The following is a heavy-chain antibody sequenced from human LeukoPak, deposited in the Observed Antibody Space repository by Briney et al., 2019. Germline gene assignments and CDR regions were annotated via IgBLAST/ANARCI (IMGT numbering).Heavy chain of an antibody. CDR3: ARVRPGLVVVNYYFDY. CDR1: GFTFSSYA. J-gene: IGHJ4*02. D-gene: IGHD3-22*01. V-gene: IGHV4-59*01. CDR2: IYYSGST. Sequence: KTGGSLRLSCAASGFTFSSYAMSWIRQPPGKGLEWIGYIYYSGSTNYNPSLKSRVTISVDTSKNQFSLKLSSVTAADTAVYYCARVRPGLVVVNYYFDYWGQGTLVTVSS.